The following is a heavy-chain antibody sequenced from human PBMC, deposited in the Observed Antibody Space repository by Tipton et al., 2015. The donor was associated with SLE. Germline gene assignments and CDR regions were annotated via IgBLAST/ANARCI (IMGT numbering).Heavy chain of an antibody. V-gene: IGHV3-30-3*01. CDR3: ARDYNY. CDR1: GFTFSSYA. J-gene: IGHJ4*02. Sequence: RSLRLSCAASGFTFSSYAMHWVRQAPGKGLEWVAVISYDGSNKYYADSVKGRFTISRDNSKNTLYLQMNSLRAEDTAVYYGARDYNYWGQGTLVTVSS. CDR2: ISYDGSNK.